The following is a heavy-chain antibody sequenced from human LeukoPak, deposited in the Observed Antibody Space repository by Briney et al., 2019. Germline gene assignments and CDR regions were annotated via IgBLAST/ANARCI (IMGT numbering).Heavy chain of an antibody. CDR3: ARLRSKYWFDP. J-gene: IGHJ5*02. CDR2: ITSSGNTM. CDR1: GFTFSSYG. D-gene: IGHD4-11*01. Sequence: GRSLRLSCAASGFTFSSYGMHWVRQAPGKGLEWVSFITSSGNTMYYADSVKGRFTISRDNAKNSLYLQMNSLRADDTAVYYCARLRSKYWFDPWGQGTLVTVSS. V-gene: IGHV3-48*04.